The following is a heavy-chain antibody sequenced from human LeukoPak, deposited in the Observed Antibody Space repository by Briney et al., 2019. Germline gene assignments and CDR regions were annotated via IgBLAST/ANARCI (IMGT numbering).Heavy chain of an antibody. CDR1: GFTFDDYA. CDR3: ARGSYDRRAYYYFDY. V-gene: IGHV3-9*01. Sequence: GGSLRLSCAASGFTFDDYAMHWVRQAPGEGLEWVSGISWNGGSIGYADSVKGRFTISRDNAKNSLYLQMHSLRAEDTALYYCARGSYDRRAYYYFDYWGQGTLVTVSS. CDR2: ISWNGGSI. J-gene: IGHJ4*02. D-gene: IGHD3-22*01.